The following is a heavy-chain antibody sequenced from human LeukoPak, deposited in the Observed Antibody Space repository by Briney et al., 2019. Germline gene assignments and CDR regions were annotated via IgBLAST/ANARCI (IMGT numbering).Heavy chain of an antibody. CDR3: ARDLLPNYDSSGNYSPFDY. CDR2: INPSGGST. CDR1: GYTFTSYY. D-gene: IGHD3-22*01. V-gene: IGHV1-46*01. J-gene: IGHJ4*02. Sequence: ASVNVSCKASGYTFTSYYMHWVRQAPGQGLEWMGIINPSGGSTSYAQKFQGRVTMTRDTSTSTVYMELSSLRSEDTAVYYCARDLLPNYDSSGNYSPFDYWGQGTLVTVSS.